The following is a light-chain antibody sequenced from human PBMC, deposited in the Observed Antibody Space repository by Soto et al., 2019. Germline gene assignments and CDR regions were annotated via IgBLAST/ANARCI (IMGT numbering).Light chain of an antibody. Sequence: QSVLTQPASVSGSPGPSITISCTGTSSDVGAYNYVSWYQHHPGKAPKLMIYDVSNRPSGVSNRFSGSKSGNTASLTISGVQAEDEADYYCISYTSSGTYVFGTGTKLTVL. CDR3: ISYTSSGTYV. CDR1: SSDVGAYNY. J-gene: IGLJ1*01. CDR2: DVS. V-gene: IGLV2-14*03.